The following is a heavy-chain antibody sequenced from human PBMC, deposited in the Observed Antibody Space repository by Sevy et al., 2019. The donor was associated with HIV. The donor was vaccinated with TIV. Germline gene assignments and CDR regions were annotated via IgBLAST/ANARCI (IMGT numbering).Heavy chain of an antibody. Sequence: SETLSLTCTVSGGSINSDHWNWIRQPPGKGLEWIGYVCYTGGTNYNPSLKNRVTISVDRTKNQFSHKLTSVTAADTAVYYCARRNDFDIWGQGTMVTVSS. CDR2: VCYTGGT. J-gene: IGHJ3*02. V-gene: IGHV4-59*08. CDR3: ARRNDFDI. CDR1: GGSINSDH.